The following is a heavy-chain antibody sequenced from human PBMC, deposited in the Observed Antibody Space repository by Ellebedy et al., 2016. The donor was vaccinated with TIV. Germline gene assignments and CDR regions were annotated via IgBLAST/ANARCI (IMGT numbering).Heavy chain of an antibody. V-gene: IGHV4-59*04. CDR2: IYYSGST. CDR1: GGSISSYY. Sequence: SETLSLTXTVSGGSISSYYWSWIRQPPGKGLEWIGYIYYSGSTYYNPSLKSRVTISVDTSKNQFSLKLSSVTAADTAVYYCARLVYSSSPYNWFNPWGQGTLVTVSS. J-gene: IGHJ5*02. D-gene: IGHD6-13*01. CDR3: ARLVYSSSPYNWFNP.